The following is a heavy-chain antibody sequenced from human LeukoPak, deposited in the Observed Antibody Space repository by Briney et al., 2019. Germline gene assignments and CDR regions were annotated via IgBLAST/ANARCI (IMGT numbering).Heavy chain of an antibody. CDR3: ARSGFTYYYDY. D-gene: IGHD3-10*01. CDR2: ISSSSSYT. J-gene: IGHJ4*02. V-gene: IGHV3-11*06. CDR1: GFTFSDYY. Sequence: PGGSLRLSCAASGFTFSDYYMSWIRQPPGKGLEWVSYISSSSSYTNYADSVKGRFTISRDNAKNSLYLQMNSLRAEDTAVYYCARSGFTYYYDYWGQGTLVTVSS.